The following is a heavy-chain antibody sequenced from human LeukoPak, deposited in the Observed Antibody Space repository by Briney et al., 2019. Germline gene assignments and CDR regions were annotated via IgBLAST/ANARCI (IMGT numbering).Heavy chain of an antibody. D-gene: IGHD4-23*01. J-gene: IGHJ4*02. Sequence: SVKVSCKASGGTFSSYAISWVRQAPGQGLEWMGRIIPILGIANYAQKFQGRVTITADESTSAAYMELSSLRSEDTAVYYCARDPGGGNRRAGIYWGQGTLVTVSS. CDR3: ARDPGGGNRRAGIY. CDR2: IIPILGIA. V-gene: IGHV1-69*04. CDR1: GGTFSSYA.